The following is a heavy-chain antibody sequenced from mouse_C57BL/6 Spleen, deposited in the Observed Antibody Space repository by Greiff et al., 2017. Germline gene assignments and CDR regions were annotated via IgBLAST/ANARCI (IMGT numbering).Heavy chain of an antibody. J-gene: IGHJ2*01. Sequence: QVQLQQSDAELVKPGASVKISCKVSGYTFTDYTIHWVKQRPGQGLEWIGDIYPRDGSTNYNEKFKGKATLTADKSSSTAYMQLNSLTAEDSAVYCGARDWDYFDYWGQGTTLTVSS. CDR2: IYPRDGST. V-gene: IGHV1-78*01. CDR1: GYTFTDYT. D-gene: IGHD4-1*01. CDR3: ARDWDYFDY.